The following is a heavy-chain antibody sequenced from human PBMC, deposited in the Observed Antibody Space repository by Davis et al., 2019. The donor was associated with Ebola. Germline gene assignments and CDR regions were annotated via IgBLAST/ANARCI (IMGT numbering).Heavy chain of an antibody. Sequence: GESLKISCAASGFTFSSYAMSWVRQAPGKGLEWVSALSGSGGSTYYADSVKGRFTISRDNSKNTLYLQMNSLRAEDTAVYYCAKEMTVAGTRGWFDPWGQGTLVTVSS. V-gene: IGHV3-23*01. J-gene: IGHJ5*02. CDR2: LSGSGGST. CDR3: AKEMTVAGTRGWFDP. CDR1: GFTFSSYA. D-gene: IGHD6-19*01.